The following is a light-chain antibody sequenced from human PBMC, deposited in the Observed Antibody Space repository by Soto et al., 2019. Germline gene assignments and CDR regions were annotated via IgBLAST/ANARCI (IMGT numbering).Light chain of an antibody. Sequence: IQMTQSPSTLSASVGDRVTITCRASHNIERWMAWYQQKPGKAPSLLIFDASTLHSGVPSRFSGSGSGTDFTLTISSLQPEDFATYYCQQSYSTPYTFGQGTKVDIK. CDR1: HNIERW. J-gene: IGKJ2*01. CDR3: QQSYSTPYT. V-gene: IGKV1-39*01. CDR2: DAS.